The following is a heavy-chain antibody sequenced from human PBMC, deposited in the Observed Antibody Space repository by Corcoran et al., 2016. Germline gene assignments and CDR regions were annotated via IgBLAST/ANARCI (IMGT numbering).Heavy chain of an antibody. D-gene: IGHD3-22*01. CDR2: IYYSGST. CDR1: GGSISSSSYY. V-gene: IGHV4-39*01. Sequence: QLQLQESGPGLVKPSETLSLTCTVSGGSISSSSYYWGWIRQPPGKGLEWIGSIYYSGSTYYNPSLKSRVTISVDTSKNQFSLKLSSVTAADTAVYYCARTGSDYDSSGYYRPNWGQGTLVTVSS. CDR3: ARTGSDYDSSGYYRPN. J-gene: IGHJ4*02.